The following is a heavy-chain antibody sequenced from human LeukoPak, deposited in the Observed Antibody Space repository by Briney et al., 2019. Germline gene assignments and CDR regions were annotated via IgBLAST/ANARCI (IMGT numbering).Heavy chain of an antibody. V-gene: IGHV1-8*01. D-gene: IGHD6-13*01. CDR3: ARIAAAGNRRLNY. J-gene: IGHJ4*02. CDR2: MNPNSGNT. Sequence: ASVKVSCKASGYTFTSYDINWVRQATGQGLEWMGWMNPNSGNTGYAQKFQGRITMTRNTSITTAYMELSSLTSEDTAVYYCARIAAAGNRRLNYWGQGTLVTVSS. CDR1: GYTFTSYD.